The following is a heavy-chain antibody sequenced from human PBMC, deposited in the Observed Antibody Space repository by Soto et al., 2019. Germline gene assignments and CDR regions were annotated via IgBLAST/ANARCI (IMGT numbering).Heavy chain of an antibody. CDR2: ISWNSGSI. Sequence: EVQLVESGGGLVQPGRSLRLSCAASGFTFDDYAMHWVRQAPGKGLEWVSGISWNSGSIGYADSVKGRLTISRDNAKTSLYQKMNSLRAEDTALFYCEKFGGRGGLYSCHSFDIGAQGKRVTV. J-gene: IGHJ3*02. CDR3: EKFGGRGGLYSCHSFDI. D-gene: IGHD3-16*01. V-gene: IGHV3-9*01. CDR1: GFTFDDYA.